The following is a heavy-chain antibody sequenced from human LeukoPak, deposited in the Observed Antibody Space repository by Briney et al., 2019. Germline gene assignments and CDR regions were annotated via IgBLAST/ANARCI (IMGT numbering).Heavy chain of an antibody. Sequence: GSVEVSCKASGYTFTSYGISWVRQAPGQGLEWMGWISAYNGNTNYAHKLQGRVTMTTDTSTSTAYMELRSLRSDDTAVYYCARDYRRGYYYYMDVWGKGTTVTVSS. CDR3: ARDYRRGYYYYMDV. CDR2: ISAYNGNT. CDR1: GYTFTSYG. V-gene: IGHV1-18*01. J-gene: IGHJ6*03.